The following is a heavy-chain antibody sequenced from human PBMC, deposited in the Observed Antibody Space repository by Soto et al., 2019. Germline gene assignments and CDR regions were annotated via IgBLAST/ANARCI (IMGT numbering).Heavy chain of an antibody. CDR2: IRNKANSYTT. CDR1: GFTFSDHY. CDR3: ARDGDGDPGIQH. J-gene: IGHJ1*01. V-gene: IGHV3-72*01. D-gene: IGHD4-17*01. Sequence: EVQLLESGGGLVQPGGSLRLSCAASGFTFSDHYMDWVRQAPGKGLEWVGRIRNKANSYTTKYAASVKGRFTIPRDDSKNSRYRQMTSLKTDDPAVYYCARDGDGDPGIQHWGQGTLVTVSS.